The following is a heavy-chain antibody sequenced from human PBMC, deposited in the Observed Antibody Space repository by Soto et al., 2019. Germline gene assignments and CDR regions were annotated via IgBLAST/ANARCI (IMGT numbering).Heavy chain of an antibody. CDR2: IDQSGST. J-gene: IGHJ4*02. CDR1: AGSLSPYH. Sequence: SQTLSLTYSVYAGSLSPYHWNWLRLPPGEGLDWIGKIDQSGSTIFNPSLKSRVTMSVDTSKNQFSLKLSSVTATDTAIYYCARLGIAAAGMRPFDYWGQGTLVTVSS. V-gene: IGHV4-34*01. D-gene: IGHD6-13*01. CDR3: ARLGIAAAGMRPFDY.